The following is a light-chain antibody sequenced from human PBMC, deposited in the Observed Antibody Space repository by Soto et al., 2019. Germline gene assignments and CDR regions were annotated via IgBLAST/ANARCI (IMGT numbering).Light chain of an antibody. Sequence: EIVLTQSPGTLSLSPGERATLSCRAGQSVSSSYLAWYQQKPGQAPTLLIYGASSRATGIPDRFSGSGSGTDFILTITRLEPEDFAVYYCQHYGSSPPIAFGQGTRLEIK. CDR2: GAS. CDR3: QHYGSSPPIA. J-gene: IGKJ5*01. CDR1: QSVSSSY. V-gene: IGKV3-20*01.